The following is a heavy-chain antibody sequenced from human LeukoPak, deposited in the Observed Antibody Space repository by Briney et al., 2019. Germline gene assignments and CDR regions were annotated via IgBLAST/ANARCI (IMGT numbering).Heavy chain of an antibody. J-gene: IGHJ4*02. V-gene: IGHV4-61*01. CDR3: AIANYDSSGYVGGFDY. D-gene: IGHD3-22*01. CDR2: IYYSGST. CDR1: GGSISSSSYY. Sequence: PSETLSLTCTVSGGSISSSSYYWSWIRQPPGKGLEWIGYIYYSGSTNYNPSLKSRVTISVDTSKNQFSLKLSSVTAADTAVYYCAIANYDSSGYVGGFDYWGQGTLVTVSS.